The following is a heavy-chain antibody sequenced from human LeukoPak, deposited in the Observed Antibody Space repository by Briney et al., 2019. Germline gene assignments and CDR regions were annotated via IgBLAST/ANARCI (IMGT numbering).Heavy chain of an antibody. CDR3: TTISLVVVSATGGGF. J-gene: IGHJ4*02. V-gene: IGHV3-15*01. D-gene: IGHD2-21*01. CDR2: IKSKSDGETT. CDR1: GFTFSKAW. Sequence: GGSLRLSCAASGFTFSKAWMSWVRQAPGKGLEWVGRIKSKSDGETTDYAAPVKGRFTMSRDDSKNTLYLQMNSLRAEDTAVYYCTTISLVVVSATGGGFWGQGTLVTVSS.